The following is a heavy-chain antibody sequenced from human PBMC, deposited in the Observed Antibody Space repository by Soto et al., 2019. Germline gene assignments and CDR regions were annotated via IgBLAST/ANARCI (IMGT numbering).Heavy chain of an antibody. D-gene: IGHD6-13*01. CDR2: IYYSGST. J-gene: IGHJ4*02. CDR1: GGSISCGDYY. CDR3: ARGGHTLVRGSSDY. V-gene: IGHV4-30-4*01. Sequence: SETLSLTCTVSGGSISCGDYYWSWIRQPPGKGLEWIGYIYYSGSTYYNPSLKSRVTISVDTSKNQFSLKLSSVTAADTAVYYCARGGHTLVRGSSDYWGQGTLVTVSS.